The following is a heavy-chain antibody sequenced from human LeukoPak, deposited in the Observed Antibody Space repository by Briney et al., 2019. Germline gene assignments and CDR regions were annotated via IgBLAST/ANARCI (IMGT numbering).Heavy chain of an antibody. CDR2: IYSGGST. Sequence: GGSLRLSCAASGCTVSSNFMSWVRQAPGKGLEWVSVIYSGGSTYYADSVKGRFTISRDNAKNSLYLQMNSLRAEDTAVYYCTIHMYDGYEGSSDTTMTRSPWGQGTLVTVSS. D-gene: IGHD5-18*01. V-gene: IGHV3-66*01. CDR3: TIHMYDGYEGSSDTTMTRSP. J-gene: IGHJ5*02. CDR1: GCTVSSNF.